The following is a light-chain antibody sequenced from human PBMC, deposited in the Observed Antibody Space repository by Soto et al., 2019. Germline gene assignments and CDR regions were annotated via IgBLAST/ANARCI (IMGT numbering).Light chain of an antibody. V-gene: IGLV2-14*01. CDR1: TSDVGGYKY. Sequence: QSALTQPASVSGSPGQSITISCTGTTSDVGGYKYVSWYQLHPGKAPKLMIYEVSNRPSGISNRFSASKSGNTASLTISGLQSEDEADYYCSSTKSSSTSYVLGTGP. CDR3: SSTKSSSTSYV. J-gene: IGLJ1*01. CDR2: EVS.